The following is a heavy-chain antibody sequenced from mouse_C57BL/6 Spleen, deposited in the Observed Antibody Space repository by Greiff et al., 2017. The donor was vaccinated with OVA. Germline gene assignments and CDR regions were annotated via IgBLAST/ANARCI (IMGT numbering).Heavy chain of an antibody. D-gene: IGHD2-3*01. CDR3: ARDYDGYYDYAMDY. CDR1: GFTFSDYG. J-gene: IGHJ4*01. Sequence: EVQLVESGGGLVKPGGSLKLSCAASGFTFSDYGMHWVRQAPEKGLEWVAYISSGSSTIYYADTVKGRFTISRDNAKNTLFLQLTSLRSEETAMYYCARDYDGYYDYAMDYWGQGTSVTVSS. CDR2: ISSGSSTI. V-gene: IGHV5-17*01.